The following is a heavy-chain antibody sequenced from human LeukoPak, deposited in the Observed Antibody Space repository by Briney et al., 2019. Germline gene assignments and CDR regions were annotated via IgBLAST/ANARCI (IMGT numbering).Heavy chain of an antibody. CDR3: AKEVAASYYYYYGMDV. V-gene: IGHV3-30*18. D-gene: IGHD2-15*01. CDR1: AFTFSTYG. Sequence: GRSLRLAWAPSAFTFSTYGTHWVRQPPGKWLGWVAVISYDGSNKYYADSVKGRFTISRENSKNTLYVQMNSLRAEDTAVYYCAKEVAASYYYYYGMDVWGQGTTVTVSS. CDR2: ISYDGSNK. J-gene: IGHJ6*02.